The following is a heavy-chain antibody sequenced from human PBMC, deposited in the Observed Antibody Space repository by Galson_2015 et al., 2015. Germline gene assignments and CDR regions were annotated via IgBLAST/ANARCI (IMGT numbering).Heavy chain of an antibody. D-gene: IGHD5-18*01. Sequence: SLRLSCAASGFTFSSYGMHWVRQAPGKGLEWVAVISYDGSNKYYADSVKGRFTISRDNPKNTLYLQMNSPRAEDTAVYYCAKYEDTAMAHGYWGQGTLVTVSS. V-gene: IGHV3-30*18. J-gene: IGHJ4*02. CDR2: ISYDGSNK. CDR1: GFTFSSYG. CDR3: AKYEDTAMAHGY.